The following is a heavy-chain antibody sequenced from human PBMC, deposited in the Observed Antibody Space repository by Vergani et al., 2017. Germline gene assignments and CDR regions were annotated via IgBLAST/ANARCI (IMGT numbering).Heavy chain of an antibody. CDR1: GFTFSRYS. CDR2: INSSTNYI. J-gene: IGHJ3*01. Sequence: VQLVESGGGLVKPGGSLRLSCAASGFTFSRYSMNWVRQAPGKGLEWVSSINSSTNYIYYADSVKGRFTISRDNAKNSLYLQMNSLRAEDTAIYYCARSVESAAFDVWGQGTMVTVSS. CDR3: ARSVESAAFDV. V-gene: IGHV3-21*01.